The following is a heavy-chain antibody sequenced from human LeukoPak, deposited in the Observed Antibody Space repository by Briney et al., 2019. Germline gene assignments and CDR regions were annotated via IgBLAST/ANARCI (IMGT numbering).Heavy chain of an antibody. CDR2: IYYSGST. CDR1: GGSISSSSYY. Sequence: NPSETLSLTCTVSGGSISSSSYYWGWIRQPPGKGLEWIGSIYYSGSTYYNPSLKSRVTISVDTSKNQFSLKLSSVTAADTAVYYCARELQLATGSYAFDIWGQGTMVTVSS. D-gene: IGHD3-9*01. CDR3: ARELQLATGSYAFDI. J-gene: IGHJ3*02. V-gene: IGHV4-39*07.